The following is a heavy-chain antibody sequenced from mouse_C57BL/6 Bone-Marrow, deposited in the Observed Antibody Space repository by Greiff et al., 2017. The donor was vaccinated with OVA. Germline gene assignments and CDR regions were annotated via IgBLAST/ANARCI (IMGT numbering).Heavy chain of an antibody. V-gene: IGHV5-12*01. CDR2: ISNGGGST. Sequence: EVKVVESGGGLVQPGGSLKLSCAASGFTFSDYYMYWVRQTPEKRLEWVAYISNGGGSTYYPDTVKGRFTISRDNAKNTLYLQMSRLKSEDTAMYYCARPPPTLIYDGRDYYAMDYWGQGTSVTVSS. CDR1: GFTFSDYY. CDR3: ARPPPTLIYDGRDYYAMDY. D-gene: IGHD2-3*01. J-gene: IGHJ4*01.